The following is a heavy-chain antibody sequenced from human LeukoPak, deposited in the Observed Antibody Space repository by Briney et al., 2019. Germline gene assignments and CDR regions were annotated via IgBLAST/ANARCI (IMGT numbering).Heavy chain of an antibody. CDR3: ARDRTGRDYMDV. CDR1: GYTFTSYY. D-gene: IGHD3-10*01. Sequence: ASVKVSCKASGYTFTSYYMHWVRQAPGQGLEWMGIINPSGGSTSYAQKFQGRVTMTRDTSTSTVYMELSSLRSEDTAVYYCARDRTGRDYMDVWGKGTTVTASS. V-gene: IGHV1-46*01. CDR2: INPSGGST. J-gene: IGHJ6*03.